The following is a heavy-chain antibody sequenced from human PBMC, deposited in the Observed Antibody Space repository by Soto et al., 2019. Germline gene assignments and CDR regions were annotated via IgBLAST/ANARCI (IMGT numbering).Heavy chain of an antibody. Sequence: ASVKVSCKASGYTFTSYYMHWVRQAPGQGLEWMGIINPSGGSTSYAQKFQGRVTMTRDTSTSTVYMELSSLRSEDTAMYYCAREGATKWLVRKRQYYFDYWGQGTLVTVSS. CDR3: AREGATKWLVRKRQYYFDY. V-gene: IGHV1-46*01. CDR2: INPSGGST. J-gene: IGHJ4*02. CDR1: GYTFTSYY. D-gene: IGHD6-19*01.